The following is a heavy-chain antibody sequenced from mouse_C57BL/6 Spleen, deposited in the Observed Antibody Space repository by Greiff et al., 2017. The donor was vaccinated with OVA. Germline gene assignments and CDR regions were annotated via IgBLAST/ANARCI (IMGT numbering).Heavy chain of an antibody. CDR3: ALTEYVDV. D-gene: IGHD1-1*01. CDR2: IYIGNGYT. J-gene: IGHJ1*03. V-gene: IGHV1-58*01. Sequence: VQLQRSGAERVRLGSPVKLSCRISGYPFQSYGINWVRQRPGRGLEWIGYIYIGNGYTEYNEKFKGKATLTSDTSSSTAYMQLSSLTSEDSAIYFCALTEYVDVWGTGTTVTVSS. CDR1: GYPFQSYG.